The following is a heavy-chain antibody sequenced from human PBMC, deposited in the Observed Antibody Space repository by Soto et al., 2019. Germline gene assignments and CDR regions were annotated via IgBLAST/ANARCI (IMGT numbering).Heavy chain of an antibody. D-gene: IGHD6-19*01. CDR3: ASSSRYSSGWPRVDY. Sequence: SVKVSCKASGGTFSSYAISWVRQAPGQGLEWMGGIIPIFGTANYAQKFQGRVTITADESTSTAYMELSSLRSEDTAVYYCASSSRYSSGWPRVDYWGQGTLVTVSS. J-gene: IGHJ4*02. V-gene: IGHV1-69*13. CDR2: IIPIFGTA. CDR1: GGTFSSYA.